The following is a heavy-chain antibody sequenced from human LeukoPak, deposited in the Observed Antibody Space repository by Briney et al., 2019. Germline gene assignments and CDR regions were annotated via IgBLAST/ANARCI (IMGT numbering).Heavy chain of an antibody. V-gene: IGHV3-23*01. CDR2: ISGSGGST. D-gene: IGHD5-18*01. Sequence: GGSLRLSCAASGFTVNNNYMSWVRQAPGKGLEWVSAISGSGGSTYYADSVKGRFTISRDNSKNTLYLQMNSLRAEDTAVYYCAKDSWIQLWLNLFDYWGQGTLVTVSS. CDR3: AKDSWIQLWLNLFDY. J-gene: IGHJ4*02. CDR1: GFTVNNNY.